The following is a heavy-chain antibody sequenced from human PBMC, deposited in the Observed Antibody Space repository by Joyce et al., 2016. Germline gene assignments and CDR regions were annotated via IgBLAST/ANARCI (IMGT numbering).Heavy chain of an antibody. CDR3: ARVPGFH. CDR2: MYRGGDT. CDR1: GFTVSNNY. J-gene: IGHJ4*02. Sequence: EVQLVESGGGLIQPGGSLRLSCAASGFTVSNNYMTWVRQAPGKGLGWVSFMYRGGDTYYADAGKGRFTISRDKNTLYLQMNSLRVEDTAVYYCARVPGFHWGQGTLVTVSS. V-gene: IGHV3-53*01.